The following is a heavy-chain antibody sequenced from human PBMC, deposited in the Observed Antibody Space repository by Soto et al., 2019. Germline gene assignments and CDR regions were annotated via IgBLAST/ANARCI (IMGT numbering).Heavy chain of an antibody. V-gene: IGHV4-39*01. J-gene: IGHJ5*02. CDR3: ARPDPIRYRFDP. CDR2: IYYSGST. Sequence: SETLSLTCTVSGGSISSSSYYWGWIRQPPGKGLEWIGSIYYSGSTYYNPSLKSRVTISVDTSKNQFSLKLSSVTAADTAVYYCARPDPIRYRFDPWGQGTLVTV. D-gene: IGHD3-9*01. CDR1: GGSISSSSYY.